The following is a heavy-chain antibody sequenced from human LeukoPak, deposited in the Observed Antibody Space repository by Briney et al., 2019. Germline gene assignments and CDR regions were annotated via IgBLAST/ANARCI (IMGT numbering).Heavy chain of an antibody. CDR3: ARSSSGGGNFDY. V-gene: IGHV4-59*01. D-gene: IGHD6-19*01. CDR1: GGSISSYY. CDR2: IYYSGST. Sequence: PSETLSLTCTVSGGSISSYYWSWIRQPPGKGLEWIGYIYYSGSTNYNPSLKSRVTISVDTSKNQFSLKLSSVTAADTAVYYCARSSSGGGNFDYWGQGTLVTVSS. J-gene: IGHJ4*02.